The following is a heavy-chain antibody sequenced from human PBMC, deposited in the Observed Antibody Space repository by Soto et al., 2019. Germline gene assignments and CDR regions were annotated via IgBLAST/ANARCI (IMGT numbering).Heavy chain of an antibody. V-gene: IGHV4-59*08. D-gene: IGHD2-2*01. CDR1: GGSISSYY. Sequence: SETLSLTCTVSGGSISSYYWSWIRQPPGKGLEWIGYIYYSGSTNYNPSLKSRVTISVDTSKNQFSLKLSSVTAADTAVYYCARGWGCSSTSCLYYYYYYYMDVWGKGTTVTVSS. CDR3: ARGWGCSSTSCLYYYYYYYMDV. CDR2: IYYSGST. J-gene: IGHJ6*03.